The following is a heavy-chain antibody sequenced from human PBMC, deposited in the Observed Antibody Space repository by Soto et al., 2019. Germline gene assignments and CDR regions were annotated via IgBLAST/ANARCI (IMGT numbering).Heavy chain of an antibody. CDR2: ISYDGSNK. J-gene: IGHJ4*02. Sequence: GGSLRLSCAASGFTFSSYAMHWVRQAPGKGLEWVAVISYDGSNKYYADSVKGRFTISRDNSKNTLYLQMNSLRAEDTAVYYCAREKDALDYWGQGTLVTVSS. CDR3: AREKDALDY. V-gene: IGHV3-30-3*01. CDR1: GFTFSSYA.